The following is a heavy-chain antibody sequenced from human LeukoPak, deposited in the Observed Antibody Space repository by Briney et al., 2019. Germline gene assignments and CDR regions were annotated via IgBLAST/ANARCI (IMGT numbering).Heavy chain of an antibody. J-gene: IGHJ4*02. CDR2: INQDGSVK. CDR1: GFTFSTFW. V-gene: IGHV3-7*01. D-gene: IGHD4/OR15-4a*01. CDR3: ARDWNVLDDDDY. Sequence: QPGGSLRLSCAASGFTFSTFWMNWVRQAPGKGLEWVANINQDGSVKYYVDSVKGRFTISRDNAKNSLYLQMNSLRAEDTARYYCARDWNVLDDDDYWGQGTLVTVSS.